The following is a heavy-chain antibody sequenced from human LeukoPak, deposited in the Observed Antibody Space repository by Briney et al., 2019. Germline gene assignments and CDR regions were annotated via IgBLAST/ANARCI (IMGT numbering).Heavy chain of an antibody. CDR3: ARVPRGDDIVVVPAAIPSSPYYYYYMDV. CDR2: INPSGGST. CDR1: GYTFTSYY. V-gene: IGHV1-46*01. D-gene: IGHD2-2*02. Sequence: ASVKVSCKASGYTFTSYYMHWVRQAPGQGLEWMGIINPSGGSTSYAQKFQGRVTMTRDTSTSTVYMELSSLRSEDTAVYYCARVPRGDDIVVVPAAIPSSPYYYYYMDVWGKGTTVTVSS. J-gene: IGHJ6*03.